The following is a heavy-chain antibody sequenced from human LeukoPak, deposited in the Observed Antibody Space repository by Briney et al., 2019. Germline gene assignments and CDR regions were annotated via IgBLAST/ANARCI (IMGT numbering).Heavy chain of an antibody. V-gene: IGHV3-53*01. D-gene: IGHD6-19*01. J-gene: IGHJ4*02. CDR1: GFIVSSNY. CDR3: VRARGSGLTLFDY. CDR2: IYSGGST. Sequence: GGSLRLSCAASGFIVSSNYMCWVRQAPGKGLEWVSFIYSGGSTYYADSVKGRFTISRDNSKNTLFLQMNSLRAEDTAVYYCVRARGSGLTLFDYWGQGTLVTVSS.